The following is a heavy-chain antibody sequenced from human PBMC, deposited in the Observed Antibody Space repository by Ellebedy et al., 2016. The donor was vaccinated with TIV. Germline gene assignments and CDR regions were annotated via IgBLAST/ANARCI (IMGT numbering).Heavy chain of an antibody. CDR1: GFTFSSYA. Sequence: GESLKISXAASGFTFSSYAMHWVRQAPGKGLEWVAVISYDGSKKYYADSVKGRFTISRDNSKNTLYLQMNTLRGEDTAVYYCARDGVEEWELVPHSPDYWGQGTLVTASS. CDR2: ISYDGSKK. CDR3: ARDGVEEWELVPHSPDY. J-gene: IGHJ4*02. V-gene: IGHV3-30-3*01. D-gene: IGHD1-26*01.